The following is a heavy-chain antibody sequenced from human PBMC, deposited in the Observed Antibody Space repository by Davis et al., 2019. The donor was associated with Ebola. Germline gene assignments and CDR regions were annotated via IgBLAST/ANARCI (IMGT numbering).Heavy chain of an antibody. Sequence: LSLTCTVSGGSISSYYWSWIRQAPGKGLEWVSYISISGSTIYYADSVKGRFTISRDNAKNSLYLQMNSLRAEDTAVYYCARDAITMVQGVIITSRYFDLWGRGTLVTVSS. CDR1: GGSISSYY. J-gene: IGHJ2*01. CDR2: ISISGSTI. D-gene: IGHD3-10*01. CDR3: ARDAITMVQGVIITSRYFDL. V-gene: IGHV3-11*01.